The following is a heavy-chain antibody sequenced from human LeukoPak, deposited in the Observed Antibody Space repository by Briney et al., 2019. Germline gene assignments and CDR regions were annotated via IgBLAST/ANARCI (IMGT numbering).Heavy chain of an antibody. D-gene: IGHD5-18*01. V-gene: IGHV4-59*08. Sequence: SETLSLTCTVSGXSISSYYGSWIRQPPGKGLEWIGYIYYSGSTNYNPSLKSRVTISVDTSKNQFSLKLSSVTAADTAVYYCARQETVDTAMVTYWGQGTLVTVSS. CDR1: GXSISSYY. CDR2: IYYSGST. CDR3: ARQETVDTAMVTY. J-gene: IGHJ4*02.